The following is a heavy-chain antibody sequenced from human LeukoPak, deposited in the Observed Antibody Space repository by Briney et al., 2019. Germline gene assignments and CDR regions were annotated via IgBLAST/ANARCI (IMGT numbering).Heavy chain of an antibody. D-gene: IGHD3-16*01. CDR3: ARRGAHDY. J-gene: IGHJ4*02. Sequence: ASVKVSCKASGYTFTDYAINWVRQAPGQGLERMGWINTKTGNPTYAQGFTGRFVFSLDTSVSTAYLQISSLKAEDTAMYYCARRGAHDYWGQGTLVTVSS. CDR1: GYTFTDYA. CDR2: INTKTGNP. V-gene: IGHV7-4-1*02.